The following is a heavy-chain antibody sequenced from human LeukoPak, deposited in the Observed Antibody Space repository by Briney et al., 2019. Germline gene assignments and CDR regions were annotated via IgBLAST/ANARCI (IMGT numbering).Heavy chain of an antibody. V-gene: IGHV3-21*01. CDR1: GFTFSSYS. CDR3: ARDDEYSSSSVGGYYYYYMDV. D-gene: IGHD6-6*01. CDR2: ISSSSSYI. Sequence: GGSLRLSCAPSGFTFSSYSMNWVRQAPGKGLEWVSSISSSSSYIYYADLVKGRFTISRDNAKNSLYLQMNSLRAEDTAVYYCARDDEYSSSSVGGYYYYYMDVWRKGTTVTVSS. J-gene: IGHJ6*03.